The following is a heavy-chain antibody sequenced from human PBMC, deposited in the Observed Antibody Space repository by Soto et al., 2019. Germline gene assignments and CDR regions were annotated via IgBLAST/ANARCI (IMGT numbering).Heavy chain of an antibody. CDR3: ARDLGCRDFEVHY. J-gene: IGHJ4*02. V-gene: IGHV1-18*01. D-gene: IGHD2-21*02. CDR1: GYTFTNSG. Sequence: QVQLVQSGAEVKKPGASVKVSCKASGYTFTNSGFIWVRQAPGQGLEWVGWIRVNNGDTHYAQKLQGRVTMTTDTSTSTAYMELRNLRSDDTAVYYCARDLGCRDFEVHYWGQGTLISASS. CDR2: IRVNNGDT.